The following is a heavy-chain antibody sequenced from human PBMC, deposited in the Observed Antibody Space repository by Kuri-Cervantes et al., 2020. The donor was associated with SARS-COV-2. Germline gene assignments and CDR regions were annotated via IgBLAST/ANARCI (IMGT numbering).Heavy chain of an antibody. CDR3: ATAGTTAMALFDY. D-gene: IGHD5-18*01. Sequence: SVKVSCKVSGYTLTELSMHWVRQAPGKGLEWMGGFDPEDGETIYAQKFQGRVTMTEDTSTDTAYMELSSLRSEDTAVYYCATAGTTAMALFDYWGQGTLVTVSS. CDR2: FDPEDGET. V-gene: IGHV1-24*01. CDR1: GYTLTELS. J-gene: IGHJ4*02.